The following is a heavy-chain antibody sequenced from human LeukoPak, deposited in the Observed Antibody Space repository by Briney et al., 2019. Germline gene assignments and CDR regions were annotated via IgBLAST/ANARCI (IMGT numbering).Heavy chain of an antibody. V-gene: IGHV3-23*01. Sequence: GGSLRLSCAASGCTFFNYAMSWVRQAPGEGLEWVSVISGSGGRTYYADSVKGRFTISRDNSKNTLYLQMNSLRAEDTAVYYCAKGWQLVDYWGQGTLVTVSS. CDR1: GCTFFNYA. CDR2: ISGSGGRT. CDR3: AKGWQLVDY. J-gene: IGHJ4*02. D-gene: IGHD6-13*01.